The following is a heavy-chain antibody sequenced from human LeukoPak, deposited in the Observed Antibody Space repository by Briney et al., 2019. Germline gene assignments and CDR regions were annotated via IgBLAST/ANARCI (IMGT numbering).Heavy chain of an antibody. V-gene: IGHV4-59*01. CDR2: IYYSGST. CDR1: GGSISSYY. CDR3: ARGYCSSTSCTYYYYYMDV. Sequence: SETLSLTCTVSGGSISSYYWSWIRQPPGKGLEWIGYIYYSGSTNYNPSLKSRVTISVDTSKNQFSLKLSSVTAADTAVYYCARGYCSSTSCTYYYYYMDVWGKGTTVTVSS. D-gene: IGHD2-2*01. J-gene: IGHJ6*03.